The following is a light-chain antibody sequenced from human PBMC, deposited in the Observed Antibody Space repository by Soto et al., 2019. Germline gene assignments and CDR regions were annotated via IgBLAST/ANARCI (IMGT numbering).Light chain of an antibody. V-gene: IGKV1-13*02. CDR1: QEIRGA. Sequence: AIQLTQSPSSLSASVGDRVTITCRASQEIRGALAWYQQKPGKPPKLLIFDVSSLQSGVPSRFSGSGSGTDFTLTISSLQPEDFATYYCQQFNTYPITFGQGTRLEIK. J-gene: IGKJ5*01. CDR2: DVS. CDR3: QQFNTYPIT.